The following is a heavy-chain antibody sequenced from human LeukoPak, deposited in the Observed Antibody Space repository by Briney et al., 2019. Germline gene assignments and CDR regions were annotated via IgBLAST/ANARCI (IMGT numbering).Heavy chain of an antibody. CDR1: GFTFSQYW. Sequence: GGSLRLSCAASGFTFSQYWMSWVRQAPGKGLEWVANIKHDGSEKQDGSEKNYVDSVKGRFTISRDNSKNTLDLQMSSLRAEDTAVYYCVRVFQTSDWIYYFDWWGQGTPVTVSS. CDR2: IKHDGSEKQDGSEK. V-gene: IGHV3-7*01. J-gene: IGHJ4*02. CDR3: VRVFQTSDWIYYFDW. D-gene: IGHD3-9*01.